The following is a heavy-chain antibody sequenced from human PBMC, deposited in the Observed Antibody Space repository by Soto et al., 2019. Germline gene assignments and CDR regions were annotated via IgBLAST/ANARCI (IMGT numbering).Heavy chain of an antibody. Sequence: QVQLQESGPGLVKPSGTLSLTCAVSGGSISSSNWWSWVRQPPGKGLEWIGEIYHSGSTNYNPSLKSRVTISVDKSKSQFSLRLNSVTDADTAVYYCVRNAERGYYFDYWGQGTLVTVSS. J-gene: IGHJ4*02. CDR1: GGSISSSNW. CDR2: IYHSGST. CDR3: VRNAERGYYFDY. D-gene: IGHD1-1*01. V-gene: IGHV4-4*02.